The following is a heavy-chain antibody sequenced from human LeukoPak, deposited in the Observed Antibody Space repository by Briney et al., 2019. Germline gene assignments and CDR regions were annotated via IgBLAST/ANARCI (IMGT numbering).Heavy chain of an antibody. CDR1: GGSISSYY. D-gene: IGHD6-25*01. V-gene: IGHV4-59*01. CDR3: ARRGRNSSGWQDYL. Sequence: SETLSLTCTVSGGSISSYYWSWIRQPPGKGLEWIANIYHTGSTNHNPSLSSRVTISIDTAKNQFSLKLTSVTAADTAVYYCARRGRNSSGWQDYLWGQGTLVTVSS. J-gene: IGHJ4*02. CDR2: IYHTGST.